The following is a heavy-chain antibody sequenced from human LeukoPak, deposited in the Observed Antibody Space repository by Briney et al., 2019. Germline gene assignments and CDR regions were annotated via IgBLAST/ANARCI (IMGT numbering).Heavy chain of an antibody. CDR2: IYPGDSDT. J-gene: IGHJ4*02. CDR1: GYSFTNYW. Sequence: GESLKISCKGSGYSFTNYWIGWVRQMPGKGLEWMGIIYPGDSDTRYNQSFQGQVTISADKSINTAYLQWGSLKASDTAMYYCARRRYCDSTSCYAGDFDYWGQGTLVTVSS. CDR3: ARRRYCDSTSCYAGDFDY. D-gene: IGHD2-2*01. V-gene: IGHV5-51*01.